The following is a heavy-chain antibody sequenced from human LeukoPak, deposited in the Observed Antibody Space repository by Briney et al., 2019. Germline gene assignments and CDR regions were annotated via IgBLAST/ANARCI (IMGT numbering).Heavy chain of an antibody. CDR3: VRSAPKNWNDAASGRNFDY. CDR2: INHSGST. Sequence: SETLSLTCAVYGGSFSGYYWSWIRQPPGKGLEWIGEINHSGSTNYNPSLKSRVTISVDTSKNQFSLKLSSVTAADTAVYYCVRSAPKNWNDAASGRNFDYWGQGTLVTVSS. V-gene: IGHV4-34*01. J-gene: IGHJ4*02. D-gene: IGHD1-1*01. CDR1: GGSFSGYY.